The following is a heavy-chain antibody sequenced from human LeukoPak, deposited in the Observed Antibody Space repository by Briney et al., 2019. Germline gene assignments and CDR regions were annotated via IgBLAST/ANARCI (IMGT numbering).Heavy chain of an antibody. D-gene: IGHD5-12*01. CDR3: ARVTNGGYDSGNFDY. CDR1: GFTFSSYS. CDR2: ISYDGSNK. Sequence: GGSLRLSCAASGFTFSSYSIHWVRQAPGKGLEWVAVISYDGSNKYYADSVKGRFTISRDNAKNSLYLQMNSLRAEDTAVYYCARVTNGGYDSGNFDYWGQGTLVTVSS. J-gene: IGHJ4*02. V-gene: IGHV3-30*03.